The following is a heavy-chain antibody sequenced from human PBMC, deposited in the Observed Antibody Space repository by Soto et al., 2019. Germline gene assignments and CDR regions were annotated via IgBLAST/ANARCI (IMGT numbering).Heavy chain of an antibody. CDR1: GYTFTSYG. CDR2: ISAYNGNT. J-gene: IGHJ3*02. Sequence: QVQLVQSGAEVKKPGASVKVSCKASGYTFTSYGISWVRQAPGQGLEWMGWISAYNGNTNYAQKLQVRVTMTTDTSPRTAYMELRRLRSDGTSVYYCARGYYYDSSVPFDAFDIWGQGTMVTVSS. V-gene: IGHV1-18*04. D-gene: IGHD3-22*01. CDR3: ARGYYYDSSVPFDAFDI.